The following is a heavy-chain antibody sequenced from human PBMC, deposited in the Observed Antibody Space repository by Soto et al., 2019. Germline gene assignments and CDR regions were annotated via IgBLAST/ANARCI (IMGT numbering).Heavy chain of an antibody. Sequence: SETLSLTCTVSGGSISSGGYYWSWIRQHPGKGLEWIGYIYYSGSTYCNPSPKSRVTISVDTSKNQFSLKLSSVTAADTAVYYCARDGYSYGYYYYYGMDVWGQGTTVTVSS. CDR1: GGSISSGGYY. V-gene: IGHV4-31*03. CDR3: ARDGYSYGYYYYYGMDV. J-gene: IGHJ6*02. CDR2: IYYSGST. D-gene: IGHD5-18*01.